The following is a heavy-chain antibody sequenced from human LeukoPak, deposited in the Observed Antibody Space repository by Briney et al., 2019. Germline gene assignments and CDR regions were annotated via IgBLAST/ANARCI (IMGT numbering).Heavy chain of an antibody. CDR3: ARVGANYYDSSGYPRRGYFDL. V-gene: IGHV4-30-2*01. CDR2: IYHSGST. J-gene: IGHJ2*01. Sequence: SETLSLTCAVSGGSISSGGYSWSWIRQPPGKGLEWIGYIYHSGSTYYNPSLKSRVTISVDRSKNQFSLKLSSVTAADTAVHYCARVGANYYDSSGYPRRGYFDLWGRGTLVTVSS. D-gene: IGHD3-22*01. CDR1: GGSISSGGYS.